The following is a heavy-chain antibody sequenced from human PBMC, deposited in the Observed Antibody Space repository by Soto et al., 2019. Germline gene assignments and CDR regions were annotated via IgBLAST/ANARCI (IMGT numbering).Heavy chain of an antibody. CDR1: GGSVSSGSYY. CDR2: IYHSGST. J-gene: IGHJ4*02. CDR3: ARDLDTAYDY. Sequence: SETLSLTCAVYGGSVSSGSYYCSWVRQPPGKGLEWIGEIYHSGSTNYNPSLKSRVTISVDKSKNQFSLKLSSVTAADTAVYYCARDLDTAYDYWGQGTLVTVSS. V-gene: IGHV4-4*02. D-gene: IGHD5-18*01.